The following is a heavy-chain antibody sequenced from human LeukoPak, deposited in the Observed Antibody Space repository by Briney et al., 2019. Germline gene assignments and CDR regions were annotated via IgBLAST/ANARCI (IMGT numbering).Heavy chain of an antibody. Sequence: ASVKVSCKASGYTFTSYAMHWVRQAPGQRLEWMGWINAGNGNTKYSRKFQGRVTITRDTSASTAYMELSSLRSEDTAVYYCARGDPGSYSAFDIWGQGTMVTVSS. D-gene: IGHD1-26*01. J-gene: IGHJ3*02. CDR3: ARGDPGSYSAFDI. CDR2: INAGNGNT. CDR1: GYTFTSYA. V-gene: IGHV1-3*01.